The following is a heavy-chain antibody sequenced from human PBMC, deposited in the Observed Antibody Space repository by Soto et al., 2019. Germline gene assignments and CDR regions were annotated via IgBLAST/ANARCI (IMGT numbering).Heavy chain of an antibody. J-gene: IGHJ4*02. Sequence: QVHLVESGGGVVQPGRSLRLSCGASGFTFSLYGMHWVRQAPGKGLEWVAVISDEGDDDYYADSVKGRFTISRDNANNWVYLQINNLRPENTAVYYCAKDQKSGQSYYSGASFWGQGTMVTVSS. CDR1: GFTFSLYG. CDR2: ISDEGDDD. V-gene: IGHV3-30*18. D-gene: IGHD1-26*01. CDR3: AKDQKSGQSYYSGASF.